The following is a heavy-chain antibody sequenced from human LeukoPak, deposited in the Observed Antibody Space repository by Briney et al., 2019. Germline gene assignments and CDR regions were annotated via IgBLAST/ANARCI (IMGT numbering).Heavy chain of an antibody. CDR2: IYSGGST. J-gene: IGHJ6*02. Sequence: GGSLRLSCAAPGFTFDDYGMSWVRHAPGKGLEWGSVIYSGGSTYYAVSVKGRFTIARDNSKNTRYLQMNSLRAEDTAVYYCARDTPHYDILTGRTPKYGMDVWGQGTTVTVSS. CDR3: ARDTPHYDILTGRTPKYGMDV. CDR1: GFTFDDYG. V-gene: IGHV3-66*01. D-gene: IGHD3-9*01.